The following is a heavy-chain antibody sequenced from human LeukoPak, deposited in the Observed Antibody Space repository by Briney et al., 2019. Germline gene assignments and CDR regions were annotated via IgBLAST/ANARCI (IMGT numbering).Heavy chain of an antibody. V-gene: IGHV1-2*02. D-gene: IGHD2-15*01. J-gene: IGHJ6*03. CDR3: ARDWGLGYCSGGSCRGYYYMDV. Sequence: ASVKVSCKASGYTFTCYYMHWVRQAPGQGLEWMGWINPNSGGTNYAQKFQGRVTMTRDTSISTAYMELSRLRSDDTAVYYCARDWGLGYCSGGSCRGYYYMDVWGKGTTVTVSS. CDR2: INPNSGGT. CDR1: GYTFTCYY.